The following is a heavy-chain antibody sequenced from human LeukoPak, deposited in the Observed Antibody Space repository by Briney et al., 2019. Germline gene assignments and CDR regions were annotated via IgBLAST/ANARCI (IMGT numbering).Heavy chain of an antibody. J-gene: IGHJ6*04. CDR3: ARGLRQGSAWSWGPKEKSYQYMDV. CDR1: GGSLSSHY. D-gene: IGHD6-19*01. V-gene: IGHV4-34*01. CDR2: INPRGST. Sequence: EPSETLSLTCGVSGGSLSSHYWTWIRQPPGKGLEWIGEINPRGSTNYNPSLESRVTVSADTSRNQLSLSLTSVTAADSAVYFCARGLRQGSAWSWGPKEKSYQYMDVWGTGTTVIVSS.